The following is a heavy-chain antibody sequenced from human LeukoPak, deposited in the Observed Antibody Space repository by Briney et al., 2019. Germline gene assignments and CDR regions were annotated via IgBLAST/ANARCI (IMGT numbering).Heavy chain of an antibody. Sequence: SETLSLTCTVSGGSISSYYCCWFRQPPRKELEWIGYIYTSGSTNYNPSLKSRVTISVDTSKNQFSLKLSSVTAADTAVYYCAGSLAARLVYWGQGTLVIVSS. CDR1: GGSISSYY. CDR3: AGSLAARLVY. D-gene: IGHD6-6*01. V-gene: IGHV4-4*09. CDR2: IYTSGST. J-gene: IGHJ4*02.